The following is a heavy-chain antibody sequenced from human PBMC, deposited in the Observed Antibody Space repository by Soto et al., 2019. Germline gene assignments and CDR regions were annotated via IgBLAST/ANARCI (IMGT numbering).Heavy chain of an antibody. Sequence: GGSLRLSCAASGFTFSSYSMNGVRQAPGKGLEWVSSITSSSSYISYADSVKGRFTISRDNAKNSLYLQMNSLRAEDTAVYYCARDQPGYSYGYGLGYWGQGTLVTVSS. V-gene: IGHV3-21*01. J-gene: IGHJ4*02. CDR1: GFTFSSYS. CDR2: ITSSSSYI. D-gene: IGHD5-18*01. CDR3: ARDQPGYSYGYGLGY.